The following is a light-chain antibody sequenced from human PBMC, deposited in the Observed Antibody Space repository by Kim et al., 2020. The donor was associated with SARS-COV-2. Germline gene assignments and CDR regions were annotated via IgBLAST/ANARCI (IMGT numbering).Light chain of an antibody. CDR1: QSVSGSY. Sequence: PGERATLSCRASQSVSGSYLAWYQQKPGQAPRLLIYGASSRATGIPDRFSGSGSGTDFTLTISRLEPEDFAVYYCQQYGSSPPYTFGQGTKLEI. CDR3: QQYGSSPPYT. V-gene: IGKV3-20*01. CDR2: GAS. J-gene: IGKJ2*01.